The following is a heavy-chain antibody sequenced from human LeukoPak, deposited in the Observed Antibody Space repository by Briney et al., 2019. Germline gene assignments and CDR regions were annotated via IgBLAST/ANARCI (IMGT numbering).Heavy chain of an antibody. D-gene: IGHD3-10*01. J-gene: IGHJ4*02. Sequence: ASVKVSCKASGYTFTSYGISWVRQAPGQGLEWMGWISAYNGNTNYAQKLQGRVTMTTDTSTSTAYMELRSLRSDDTAVYYCARDTPPTIWFGELLIDYWGQGTLVTVSS. CDR3: ARDTPPTIWFGELLIDY. CDR1: GYTFTSYG. CDR2: ISAYNGNT. V-gene: IGHV1-18*01.